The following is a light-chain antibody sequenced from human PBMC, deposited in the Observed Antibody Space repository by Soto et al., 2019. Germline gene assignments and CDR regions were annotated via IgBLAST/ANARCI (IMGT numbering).Light chain of an antibody. Sequence: EIVVTHSRGTLSLSPGERATLSCRASQSVSSSHLAWYQQKPGQAPRLLIYGAASRATGIPDRFSGSGSGEDLSVAISRLAPEDSAVYFCPQYGSSRLTVAGGTKVDIK. J-gene: IGKJ4*01. CDR2: GAA. V-gene: IGKV3-20*01. CDR1: QSVSSSH. CDR3: PQYGSSRLT.